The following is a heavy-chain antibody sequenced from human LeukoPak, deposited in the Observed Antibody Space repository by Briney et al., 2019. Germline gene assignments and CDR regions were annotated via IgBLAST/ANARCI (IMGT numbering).Heavy chain of an antibody. D-gene: IGHD3-3*01. CDR2: IYYSGST. CDR1: GGSISSYY. CDR3: ARVGFSYYDFWSGYPPDAFDI. Sequence: SETLSLTCTVSGGSISSYYWSWIRQPPGKGLEWIGYIYYSGSTNYNPSLKSRVTISVDTSKNQFSLKLSSVTAADTAVYYCARVGFSYYDFWSGYPPDAFDIWGQGTMVTVSS. V-gene: IGHV4-59*08. J-gene: IGHJ3*02.